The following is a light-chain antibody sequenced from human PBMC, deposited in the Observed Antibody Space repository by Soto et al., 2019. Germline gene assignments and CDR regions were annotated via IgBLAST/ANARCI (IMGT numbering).Light chain of an antibody. Sequence: DIQLTQSPSSLSASVGDRVTITCRASQTVSTYLNWYQQKPGTAPKLLIYAASRLHSGVPSRFSGSGGGTGFTLTITSLQPEDFATYYCQQSYSIPGTFGQGTKVDIK. CDR2: AAS. J-gene: IGKJ1*01. V-gene: IGKV1-39*01. CDR3: QQSYSIPGT. CDR1: QTVSTY.